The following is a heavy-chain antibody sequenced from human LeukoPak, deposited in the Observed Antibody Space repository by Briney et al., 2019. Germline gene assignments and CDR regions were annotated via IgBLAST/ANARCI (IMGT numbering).Heavy chain of an antibody. V-gene: IGHV4-59*01. D-gene: IGHD5-24*01. CDR2: IYYSGST. CDR1: GASISSYY. J-gene: IGHJ4*02. Sequence: SETLSLTCTVSGASISSYYWSWIRQPPGKGLEWIGYIYYSGSTNYNPSLKSRVTISVDTSKNQFSLKLSSVTAADTAVYYCARDAYGYHRYFDYWGQGTLVTVSS. CDR3: ARDAYGYHRYFDY.